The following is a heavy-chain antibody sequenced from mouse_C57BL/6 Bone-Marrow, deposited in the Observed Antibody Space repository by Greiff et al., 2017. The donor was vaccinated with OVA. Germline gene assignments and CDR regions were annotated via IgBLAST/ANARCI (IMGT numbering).Heavy chain of an antibody. CDR2: INPYNGGT. D-gene: IGHD2-4*01. Sequence: VQLQQSGPVLAKPGASVKMSCKASGYTFTDYYMNWVKQSHGKSLEWIGVINPYNGGTSYNQKFKGKATLTVDKSSSTAYMELNSLTSEDSAVYYCARGWYDYSWYFDVWGTGTTVTVSS. V-gene: IGHV1-19*01. J-gene: IGHJ1*03. CDR1: GYTFTDYY. CDR3: ARGWYDYSWYFDV.